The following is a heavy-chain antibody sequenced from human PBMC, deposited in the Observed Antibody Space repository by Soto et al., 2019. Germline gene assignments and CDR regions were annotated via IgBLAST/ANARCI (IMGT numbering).Heavy chain of an antibody. CDR2: INPNTVGA. Sequence: QEHLVQSGAEVKSPGASVKVSCKAAGYTFTGYYIHWVRQAPGQGLEWMGWINPNTVGAKNAQKFQGWVTLTRNTSITTPYKDFNRLTSNVTQVYSCAKDYYDGSASYILEIGGQGTMVTLAS. V-gene: IGHV1-2*04. D-gene: IGHD3-16*01. J-gene: IGHJ3*01. CDR3: AKDYYDGSASYILEI. CDR1: GYTFTGYY.